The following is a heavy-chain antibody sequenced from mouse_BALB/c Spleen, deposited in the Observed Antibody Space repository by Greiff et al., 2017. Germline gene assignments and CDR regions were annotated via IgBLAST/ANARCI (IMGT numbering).Heavy chain of an antibody. CDR2: ISSGGSYT. CDR3: ASYYRYDVRFAY. Sequence: EVKLMESGGDLVKPGGSLKLSCAASGFTFSSYGMSWVRQTPDKRLEWVATISSGGSYTYYPDSVKGRFTISRDNAKNTLYLQMSSLKSEDTAMYYCASYYRYDVRFAYWGQGTLVTVSA. D-gene: IGHD2-14*01. CDR1: GFTFSSYG. V-gene: IGHV5-6*01. J-gene: IGHJ3*01.